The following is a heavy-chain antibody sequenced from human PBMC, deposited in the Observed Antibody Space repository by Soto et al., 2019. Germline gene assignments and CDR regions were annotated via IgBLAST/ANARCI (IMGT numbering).Heavy chain of an antibody. Sequence: QVQLQQWGAGLLKPSETLSLTCAVYGGSFSGYYWSWIRQPPGKGLEWIGEINHSGSTNYNPSLKRRVTISVDTAKNQFSLNLSSVTAADTAVYYCARERGILTGYYSLNYYYYGMDVWGQGTTVTVSS. V-gene: IGHV4-34*01. D-gene: IGHD3-9*01. CDR2: INHSGST. CDR3: ARERGILTGYYSLNYYYYGMDV. J-gene: IGHJ6*02. CDR1: GGSFSGYY.